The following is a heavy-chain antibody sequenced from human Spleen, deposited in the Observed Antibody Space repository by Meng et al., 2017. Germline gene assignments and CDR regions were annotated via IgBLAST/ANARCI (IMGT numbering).Heavy chain of an antibody. V-gene: IGHV3-33*06. Sequence: GGSLRLSCAASGFTFSSYWMTWVRQAPGKGLEWVAVIWYDGSNKYYADSVKGRFTISRDNSKNAVYLQMNSLRAEDTAMYYCAKDRLSGTIRGVHCFDPWGQGTLVTVSS. J-gene: IGHJ5*02. CDR2: IWYDGSNK. CDR3: AKDRLSGTIRGVHCFDP. D-gene: IGHD3-10*01. CDR1: GFTFSSYW.